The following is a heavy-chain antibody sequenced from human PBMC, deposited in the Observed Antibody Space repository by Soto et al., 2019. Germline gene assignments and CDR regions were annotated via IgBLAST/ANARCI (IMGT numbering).Heavy chain of an antibody. CDR2: IYYSGYT. Sequence: SETLSLTCSVSGGSINSNNYYWGWIRQPPGKGLEWIGSIYYSGYTYYNPSLKSRITTSLDTSKNQVSLKLSSVTAADTAVYYCARNVGYGSYADWYFVIWGRGTFLSISS. J-gene: IGHJ2*01. V-gene: IGHV4-39*01. D-gene: IGHD3-16*01. CDR3: ARNVGYGSYADWYFVI. CDR1: GGSINSNNYY.